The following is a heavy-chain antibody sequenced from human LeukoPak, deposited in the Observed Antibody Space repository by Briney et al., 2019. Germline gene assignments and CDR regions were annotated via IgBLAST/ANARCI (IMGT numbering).Heavy chain of an antibody. CDR3: ARTSVGFTRPFDY. Sequence: PGGSLRLSCTTSGFSISTYAIHWVRQAPGKGLEWVAVISSDGSIKYYADSVKGPFSISRDNSQNTVYLQMNSLRIEDTAVYYCARTSVGFTRPFDYWGQGTLVTVSS. D-gene: IGHD1-26*01. V-gene: IGHV3-30*04. J-gene: IGHJ4*02. CDR1: GFSISTYA. CDR2: ISSDGSIK.